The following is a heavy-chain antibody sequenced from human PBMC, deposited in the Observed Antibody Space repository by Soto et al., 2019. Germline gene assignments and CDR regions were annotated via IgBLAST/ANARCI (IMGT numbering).Heavy chain of an antibody. CDR1: GYTFTGYY. Sequence: ASVKVSCKASGYTFTGYYMHWVRQAPGQGLEWMGWINPNSGGTSYVQKFQGWVTMTRDTSISTAYIELSRLRSDDTAVYYCARQTTIIMPRGVVITYGGPFDPWGQGTLVTVSS. J-gene: IGHJ5*02. V-gene: IGHV1-2*04. CDR2: INPNSGGT. CDR3: ARQTTIIMPRGVVITYGGPFDP. D-gene: IGHD3-10*01.